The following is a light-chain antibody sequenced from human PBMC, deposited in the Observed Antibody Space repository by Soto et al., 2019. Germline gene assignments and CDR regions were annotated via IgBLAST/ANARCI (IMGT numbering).Light chain of an antibody. V-gene: IGLV1-51*01. CDR3: GTWDSSLSAYV. CDR1: SSNIGNNY. CDR2: DNN. J-gene: IGLJ1*01. Sequence: QSVLTQPPSVSAAPGQKVTISCSGSSSNIGNNYVSWYQQLPGTAPKLLIYDNNKRPSGIPDRSSGSKSGTSATPGITGLQTGDEADYYCGTWDSSLSAYVFGTGTKVTVL.